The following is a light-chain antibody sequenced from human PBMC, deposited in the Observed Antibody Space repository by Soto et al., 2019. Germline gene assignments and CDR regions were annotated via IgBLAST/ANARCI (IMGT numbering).Light chain of an antibody. V-gene: IGLV2-14*01. CDR3: SSYTSSSTLNYV. J-gene: IGLJ1*01. CDR1: SSDVCGYNY. CDR2: EVS. Sequence: QSVLTQPASGSWAPGQSITISCTGTSSDVCGYNYVSWYQQHPGKAPKLMIYEVSNRPSGVSNRFSGSKSGNTASLTISGLQAEDEADYYCSSYTSSSTLNYVFGTGTKVTVL.